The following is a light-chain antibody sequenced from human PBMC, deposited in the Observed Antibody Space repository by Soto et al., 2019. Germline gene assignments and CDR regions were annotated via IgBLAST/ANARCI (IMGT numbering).Light chain of an antibody. V-gene: IGKV3-11*01. CDR3: QQRSNWPLT. Sequence: EIVMTQSPATLSVSQGERATLSCRASQSVSSYLASYQQKPGQAPRLLIYDASNRATGIPARFSGSGSGTDFTLTISSLEPEDFAVYYCQQRSNWPLTFGGGTKVDIK. CDR2: DAS. CDR1: QSVSSY. J-gene: IGKJ4*01.